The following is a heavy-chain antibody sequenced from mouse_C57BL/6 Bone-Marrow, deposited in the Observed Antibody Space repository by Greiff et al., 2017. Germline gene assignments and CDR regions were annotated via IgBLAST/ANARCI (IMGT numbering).Heavy chain of an antibody. V-gene: IGHV14-2*01. CDR2: IDPEDGET. CDR3: ARSRFAY. J-gene: IGHJ3*01. CDR1: GFNIKDYY. Sequence: VQLQQSGAELVKPGASVTLSCTASGFNIKDYYMHWVKQRTEQGLEWIGRIDPEDGETKYAPNFQGKATITADTSSNTAYLQLSSLTSEDTAVYYCARSRFAYWGQGTLVTVSA.